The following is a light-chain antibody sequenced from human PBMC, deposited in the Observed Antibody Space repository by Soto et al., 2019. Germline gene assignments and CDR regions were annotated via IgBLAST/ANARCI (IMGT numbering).Light chain of an antibody. V-gene: IGLV2-14*01. Sequence: QSVLTQPASVSGSPGQSITISCTGTSGDVGGYNYVSWYQQHPGKAPKLMIYDVSNRPSGVSNRFSGSKSGNTASLTISGLQAEDEADYYCSSYTSSSTLDVFGTGTKVTVL. CDR2: DVS. CDR3: SSYTSSSTLDV. CDR1: SGDVGGYNY. J-gene: IGLJ1*01.